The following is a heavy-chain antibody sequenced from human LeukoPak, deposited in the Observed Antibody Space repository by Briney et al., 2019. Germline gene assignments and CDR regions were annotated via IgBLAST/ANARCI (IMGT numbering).Heavy chain of an antibody. CDR2: MNPNSGNT. D-gene: IGHD3-22*01. CDR3: ATLVGSSGYYYYSDAFDI. V-gene: IGHV1-8*01. Sequence: GASVKVSCKASGYTFTSYDINWVRQATGQGLEWMGWMNPNSGNTGYAQKFQGRVTMTRNTSISTAYMELGSLRSEDTAVYYCATLVGSSGYYYYSDAFDIWGQGTMVTVSS. CDR1: GYTFTSYD. J-gene: IGHJ3*02.